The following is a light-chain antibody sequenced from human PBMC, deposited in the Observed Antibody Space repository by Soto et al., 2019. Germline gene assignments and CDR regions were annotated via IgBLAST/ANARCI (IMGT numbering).Light chain of an antibody. V-gene: IGKV2-28*01. CDR2: LGS. CDR3: XXXXXPPYT. Sequence: DLVMTQSPLSLPVNPGEPASISCRSSQSLLHSNGNNYLDWYLQKPGQSPQLLVYLGSNRASGVXDXXSGSGSGTDFTLKISRVEXXXXXXXXXXXXXXPPYTFGQGTKLEI. CDR1: QSLLHSNGNNY. J-gene: IGKJ2*01.